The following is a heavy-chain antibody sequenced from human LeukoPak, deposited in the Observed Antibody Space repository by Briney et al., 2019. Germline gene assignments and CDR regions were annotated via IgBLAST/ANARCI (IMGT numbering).Heavy chain of an antibody. V-gene: IGHV1-2*02. J-gene: IGHJ4*02. CDR2: INPNSGGT. Sequence: ASVKVSCKASGYTFTSYDINWVRQAPGQGLEWMGWINPNSGGTNYAQKFQGRVTMTRDTSISTAYMELSRLRSDDTAVYYCARDRQRRWEDYYDSSGYYGDYWGQGTLVTVSS. CDR3: ARDRQRRWEDYYDSSGYYGDY. CDR1: GYTFTSYD. D-gene: IGHD3-22*01.